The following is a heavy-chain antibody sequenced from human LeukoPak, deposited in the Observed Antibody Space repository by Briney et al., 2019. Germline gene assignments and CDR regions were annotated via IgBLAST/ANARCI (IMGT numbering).Heavy chain of an antibody. CDR2: INDSGST. CDR3: ARRTYSSTWYFDC. Sequence: SETLSLTCAVYGGSFSGYYWSWIRQPPGKGLEWIGEINDSGSTNYNPSLKSRVTISVDTSKNQFSLKLNSVTAADTAVYYCARRTYSSTWYFDCWGQGTLVTVSS. J-gene: IGHJ4*02. V-gene: IGHV4-34*01. D-gene: IGHD6-13*01. CDR1: GGSFSGYY.